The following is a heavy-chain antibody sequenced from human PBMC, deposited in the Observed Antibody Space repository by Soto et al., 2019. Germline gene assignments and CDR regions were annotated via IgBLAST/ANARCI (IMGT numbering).Heavy chain of an antibody. CDR1: GFTVSSNY. J-gene: IGHJ4*02. Sequence: GGSLRLSCAASGFTVSSNYMSWVRQAPGKGLEWVSVIYSGGSTYYADSVKGRFTISRDNSKNTLYLQMNSLRAEDTAVYYCAGESGYCSSTSCYELDYWGQGTLVTVSS. CDR3: AGESGYCSSTSCYELDY. D-gene: IGHD2-2*03. CDR2: IYSGGST. V-gene: IGHV3-66*01.